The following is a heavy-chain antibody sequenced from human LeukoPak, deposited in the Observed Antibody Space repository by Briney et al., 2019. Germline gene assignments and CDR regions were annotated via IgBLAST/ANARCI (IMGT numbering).Heavy chain of an antibody. D-gene: IGHD6-13*01. V-gene: IGHV3-30*18. CDR3: AKGLPRIAAANDAFDN. CDR1: GFTFSSYG. CDR2: ISYDGSNK. J-gene: IGHJ3*02. Sequence: GGSLRLSCAASGFTFSSYGMHWVRQAPGKGLEWVAVISYDGSNKYYADSVKGRFTISRDNSKNTLYLQMNSLRAEDTAVYYCAKGLPRIAAANDAFDNWGQGTMVTVSS.